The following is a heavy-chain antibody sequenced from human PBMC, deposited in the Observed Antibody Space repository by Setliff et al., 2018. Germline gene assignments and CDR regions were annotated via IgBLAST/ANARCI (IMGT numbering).Heavy chain of an antibody. V-gene: IGHV3-23*01. D-gene: IGHD6-19*01. CDR2: LSGNSNYI. Sequence: GGSLRLSCAASGFIFSNYAMSWVRQAPGKGLEWVACLSGNSNYIHHADSVKGRFTISRDNSRNTLYLQMNSLIAEDTAVYYCATTKGTGWYFPFDYWGQGTLVTVSS. CDR3: ATTKGTGWYFPFDY. J-gene: IGHJ4*02. CDR1: GFIFSNYA.